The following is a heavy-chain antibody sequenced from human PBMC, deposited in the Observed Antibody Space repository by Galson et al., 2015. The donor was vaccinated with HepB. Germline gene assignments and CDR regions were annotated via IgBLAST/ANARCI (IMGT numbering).Heavy chain of an antibody. CDR3: ARGAYYDFWSGDYAGDAAY. CDR2: ISTSGSTV. V-gene: IGHV3-48*02. J-gene: IGHJ4*02. Sequence: SLRLSCAASGFTFSSYSMNWVRQAPGKGLEWVSYISTSGSTVYYADSVKGRFTISRDNAQNSLYLQMNSLRDEDTAVYYCARGAYYDFWSGDYAGDAAYWGQGTLVTVSS. CDR1: GFTFSSYS. D-gene: IGHD3-3*01.